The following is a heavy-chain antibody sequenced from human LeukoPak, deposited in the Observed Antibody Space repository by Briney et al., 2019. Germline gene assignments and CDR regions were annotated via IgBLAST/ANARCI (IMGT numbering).Heavy chain of an antibody. D-gene: IGHD1-26*01. Sequence: SDTLSLTCTVSGGSISSYYWSWIRQPAGKGLEWIGRIYTSGSTNYNPSLKSRVTMSVDTSKNQFSLKLSSVTAADTAVYYCARDMWELLPGNAFDIWGQGTMVTVSS. J-gene: IGHJ3*02. CDR3: ARDMWELLPGNAFDI. CDR2: IYTSGST. V-gene: IGHV4-4*07. CDR1: GGSISSYY.